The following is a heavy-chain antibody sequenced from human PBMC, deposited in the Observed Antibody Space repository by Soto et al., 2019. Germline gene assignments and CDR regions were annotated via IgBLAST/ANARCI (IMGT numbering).Heavy chain of an antibody. CDR2: INSDESTT. CDR1: GFTFSSYW. V-gene: IGHV3-74*01. J-gene: IGHJ6*02. CDR3: ARGVRNYYGVDV. Sequence: EVQLVESGGGLVQPGGSLRLSCAASGFTFSSYWMHWVRQAPGQGLVWVSRINSDESTTNYADSVKGRFTISRDNAKNTLYLQMNSLTAEDTAMYYCARGVRNYYGVDVWGQGTTVTVSS.